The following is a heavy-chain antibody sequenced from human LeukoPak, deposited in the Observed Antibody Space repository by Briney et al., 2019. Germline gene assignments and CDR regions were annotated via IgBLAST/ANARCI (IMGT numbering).Heavy chain of an antibody. V-gene: IGHV3-7*01. D-gene: IGHD2-2*01. CDR2: IKEDGSEK. J-gene: IGHJ4*02. CDR1: GFTFSSYW. CDR3: ARELGYCSSTSCRYYFDY. Sequence: GGSLSLSCAASGFTFSSYWMSWVRQAPGKGLEWVANIKEDGSEKYYVDSVKGRFTISRDNAKNSLYLQMNSLRAEDTAVYYCARELGYCSSTSCRYYFDYWGQGTLVTVSS.